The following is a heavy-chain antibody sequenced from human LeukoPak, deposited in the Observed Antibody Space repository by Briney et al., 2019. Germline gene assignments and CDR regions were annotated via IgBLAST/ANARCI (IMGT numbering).Heavy chain of an antibody. CDR3: ARDSGKMGETTWFDP. Sequence: PSETLSLTCTVSGGSISSGRYYWNWIRQPAGKGLEWIGHIFTSGSTNYNPSLKSRVTISVDTSKTQFSLNLSSVTAANTAIYYCARDSGKMGETTWFDPWGQGTLVTVSS. J-gene: IGHJ5*02. D-gene: IGHD1-26*01. CDR2: IFTSGST. CDR1: GGSISSGRYY. V-gene: IGHV4-61*09.